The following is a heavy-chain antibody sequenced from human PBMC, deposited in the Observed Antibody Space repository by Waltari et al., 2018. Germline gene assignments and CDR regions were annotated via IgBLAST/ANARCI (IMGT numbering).Heavy chain of an antibody. V-gene: IGHV3-30*01. J-gene: IGHJ4*02. D-gene: IGHD6-19*01. CDR2: ISYDGSNK. CDR3: ARYNSSGCDY. CDR1: GFTFSSSA. Sequence: QVQLVESGGGVVQPGRSLSLSCAASGFTFSSSAMHWVRQAPGKGLEWVAVISYDGSNKYYADSVKGRFTISRDNSKNTLYLQMNSLRAEDTAVYYCARYNSSGCDYWGQGTLVTVSS.